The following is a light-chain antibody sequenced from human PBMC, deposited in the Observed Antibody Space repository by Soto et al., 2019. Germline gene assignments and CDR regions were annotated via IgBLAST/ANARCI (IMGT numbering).Light chain of an antibody. V-gene: IGKV1-39*01. Sequence: DIQMTQSPSSLSASVGDRVTITCRASQSISSYLSWYQQKPGKAPKVLISGASSLQSGVPLRFSGSGSGTDFTITISSLQSEDFGSYYCQQSHSTPLTFGGGTKVEIK. CDR2: GAS. CDR3: QQSHSTPLT. CDR1: QSISSY. J-gene: IGKJ4*01.